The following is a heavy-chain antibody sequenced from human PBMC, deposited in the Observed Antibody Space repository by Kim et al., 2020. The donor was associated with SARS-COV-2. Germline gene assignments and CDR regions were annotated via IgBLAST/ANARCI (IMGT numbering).Heavy chain of an antibody. V-gene: IGHV4-39*01. Sequence: YNPSLKSRVTISVDTSKNPFSLKRSSVTAADTAVYYCARLGAPSGSLWDVWGQGTTVTVSS. CDR3: ARLGAPSGSLWDV. D-gene: IGHD5-12*01. J-gene: IGHJ6*02.